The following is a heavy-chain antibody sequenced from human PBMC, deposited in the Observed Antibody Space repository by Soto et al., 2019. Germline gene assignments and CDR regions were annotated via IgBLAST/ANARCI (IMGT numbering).Heavy chain of an antibody. CDR2: INHSGST. V-gene: IGHV4-34*01. CDR3: ARRYCSDSYCSYFDY. CDR1: GGSFIGYY. J-gene: IGHJ4*02. Sequence: SETLSLTCAVYGGSFIGYYWSWIRQPPGKGLEWIGEINHSGSTSYNPSLNSRVTTSVDTSKNQFSLRLSSVTAADTAIYYCARRYCSDSYCSYFDYWGRGTLVT. D-gene: IGHD2-15*01.